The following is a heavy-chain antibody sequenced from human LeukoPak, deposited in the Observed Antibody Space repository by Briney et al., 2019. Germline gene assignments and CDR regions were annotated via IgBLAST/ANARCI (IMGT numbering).Heavy chain of an antibody. D-gene: IGHD3-22*01. CDR3: AREMIVAPYNWFDP. CDR2: ISGSGSTI. J-gene: IGHJ5*02. Sequence: GGSLRLSCAASGFTFSDYYMSWIRQAPGKGLEWVSYISGSGSTIYYADSVKGRFTISRDNAKNSLYLQMNSLRAEDTAVYYCAREMIVAPYNWFDPWGQGTLVTVSS. V-gene: IGHV3-11*01. CDR1: GFTFSDYY.